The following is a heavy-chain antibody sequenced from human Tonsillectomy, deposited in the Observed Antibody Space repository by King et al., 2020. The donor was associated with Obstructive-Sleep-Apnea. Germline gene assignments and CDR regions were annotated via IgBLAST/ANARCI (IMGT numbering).Heavy chain of an antibody. V-gene: IGHV3-30*04. D-gene: IGHD1-26*01. Sequence: VQLVESGGGVVQPGRSLRLSCAASGFTFSSYAMHWVRQAPGKGLEWVAVISYDGSNKYYADSVKGRFTISRDNSKNTLYLQMNSLRAEDTAVYYCARGYLVGAASDFDYWGQGTLVTVSS. CDR2: ISYDGSNK. CDR3: ARGYLVGAASDFDY. CDR1: GFTFSSYA. J-gene: IGHJ4*02.